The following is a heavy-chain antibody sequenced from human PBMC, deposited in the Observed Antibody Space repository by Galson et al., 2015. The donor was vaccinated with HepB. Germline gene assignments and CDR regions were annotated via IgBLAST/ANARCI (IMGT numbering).Heavy chain of an antibody. CDR2: INAGHGNT. Sequence: SVKVSCKASGYTFTTYSMHWVRQAPGQRPEWMGWINAGHGNTKNSQTFQDRLTITRDTSASTAYMELSSLRSDDTAFYYCASAPGISLGELLQPLNYWGQGTLVTVSS. V-gene: IGHV1-3*01. J-gene: IGHJ4*02. D-gene: IGHD3-10*01. CDR3: ASAPGISLGELLQPLNY. CDR1: GYTFTTYS.